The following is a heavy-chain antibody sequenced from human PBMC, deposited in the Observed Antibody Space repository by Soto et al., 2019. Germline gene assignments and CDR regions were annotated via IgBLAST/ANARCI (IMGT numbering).Heavy chain of an antibody. CDR3: ASQYSSSWYYFDY. CDR1: GFTFSIYA. V-gene: IGHV3-30-3*01. J-gene: IGHJ4*02. D-gene: IGHD6-13*01. Sequence: ESGGGVVQPGRSLRLSCAASGFTFSIYAMHWVRQAPGKGLEWVAVISYDGSNKYYADSVKGRFTISRDNSKNTLYLQMNSLRAEDTAVYYCASQYSSSWYYFDYWGQGTLVTVSS. CDR2: ISYDGSNK.